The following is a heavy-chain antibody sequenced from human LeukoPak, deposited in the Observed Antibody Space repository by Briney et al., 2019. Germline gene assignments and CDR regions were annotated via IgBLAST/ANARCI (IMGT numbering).Heavy chain of an antibody. Sequence: ASAKVSCKASGYTFTSYGISWVRQAPGRGLEWMEWISAYNGNTNYAQKLQGRVTMTTDTSTSTAYMELRSLRSDDTAVYYCATAGITIFGVALPADVWGKGTTVTVSS. CDR2: ISAYNGNT. CDR3: ATAGITIFGVALPADV. J-gene: IGHJ6*04. V-gene: IGHV1-18*01. D-gene: IGHD3-3*01. CDR1: GYTFTSYG.